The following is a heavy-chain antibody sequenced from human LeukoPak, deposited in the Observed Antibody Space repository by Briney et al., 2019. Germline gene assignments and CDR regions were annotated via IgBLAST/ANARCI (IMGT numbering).Heavy chain of an antibody. CDR2: ISYDGSNE. CDR3: ATNSGYDYLLPFDY. CDR1: GFTFSNHT. D-gene: IGHD5-12*01. J-gene: IGHJ4*02. V-gene: IGHV3-30-3*01. Sequence: PGGSLRLSCAASGFTFSNHTIHWVRQAPGKGLEWVAVISYDGSNEYYADSVKGRFTISRHISKNTLYLQMNGLRADDTAVYFCATNSGYDYLLPFDYWGQGTLVTVSS.